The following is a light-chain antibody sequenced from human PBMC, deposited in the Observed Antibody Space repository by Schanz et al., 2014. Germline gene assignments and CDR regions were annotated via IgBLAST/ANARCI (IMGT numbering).Light chain of an antibody. CDR2: LAS. V-gene: IGKV2-28*01. Sequence: DVVMTQSPLSLSVSLGQPASISCRSSQSLLHSTGYYFLDWYLQKPGQSPQLLIYLASNRASGVPDRFSGSGSGTDFTLKISRVEAEDVGVYYCMQPLETPPITFGQGTRLEIK. CDR3: MQPLETPPIT. J-gene: IGKJ5*01. CDR1: QSLLHSTGYYF.